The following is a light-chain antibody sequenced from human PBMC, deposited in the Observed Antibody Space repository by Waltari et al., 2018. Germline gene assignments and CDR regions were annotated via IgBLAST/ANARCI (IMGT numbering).Light chain of an antibody. V-gene: IGLV5-45*03. CDR1: RAVDVGPYP. CDR2: YKSDSER. CDR3: LIWHNDVMF. Sequence: QAVLIQPSALSASPGAAASLTCTLRRAVDVGPYPIHWFRQKPGSPPQFLLKYKSDSERLQGSGVPSRFSASKDASANAGILVISELQSDDEADYYCLIWHNDVMFFGGGTKLTVL. J-gene: IGLJ2*01.